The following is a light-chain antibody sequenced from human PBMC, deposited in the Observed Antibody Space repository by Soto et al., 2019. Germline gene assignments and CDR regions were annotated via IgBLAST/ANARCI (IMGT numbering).Light chain of an antibody. CDR3: QAWDINTAV. Sequence: SYDLTQPPSVSVSPGQTASITCSGDKLGDKFACWYQQKPGQSPVLVIYEDYKRPSGIPERFSGSNSGNTATLTISDTQAMDEADYYCQAWDINTAVFGTGTTVTVL. J-gene: IGLJ1*01. CDR2: EDY. CDR1: KLGDKF. V-gene: IGLV3-1*01.